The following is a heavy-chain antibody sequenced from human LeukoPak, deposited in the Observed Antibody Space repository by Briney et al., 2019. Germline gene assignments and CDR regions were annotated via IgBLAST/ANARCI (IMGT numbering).Heavy chain of an antibody. V-gene: IGHV3-23*01. Sequence: PGGSLRLSCAASGFTFTSYAMNWVRQAPGKGLEWVSGISGSGGSTYYADSVKGRFSISRDNSKNTLYLQLNSLRVDDTAEYYCAKAHGRSYHSGIDWGQGTLVIVSS. J-gene: IGHJ4*02. CDR2: ISGSGGST. D-gene: IGHD1-26*01. CDR3: AKAHGRSYHSGID. CDR1: GFTFTSYA.